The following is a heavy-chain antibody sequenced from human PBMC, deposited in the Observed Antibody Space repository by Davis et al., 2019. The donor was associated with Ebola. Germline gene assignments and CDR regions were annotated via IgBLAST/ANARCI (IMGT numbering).Heavy chain of an antibody. J-gene: IGHJ6*03. D-gene: IGHD2-2*01. V-gene: IGHV4-4*07. CDR2: IYTSGST. CDR1: GGSISSYY. Sequence: PSETLSLTCTVSGGSISSYYWSWIRQPAGKGLEWIGRIYTSGSTNYNPSLKSRVTISVDTSKNQFPLKLSSVTAADTAVYYCARERMGCSSTSCLFYYYYMAVWGKGTTVTVSS. CDR3: ARERMGCSSTSCLFYYYYMAV.